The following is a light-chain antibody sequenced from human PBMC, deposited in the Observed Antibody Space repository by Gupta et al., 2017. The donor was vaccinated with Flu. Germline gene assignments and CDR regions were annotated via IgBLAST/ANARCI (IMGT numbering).Light chain of an antibody. CDR3: QQRSSWPVT. V-gene: IGKV3-11*01. CDR2: DAS. CDR1: QSVSSY. J-gene: IGKJ4*01. Sequence: EVVLTQSPATLSLSPGERATLSCRASQSVSSYLAWYQQKPGQAPRLLVYDASNRATGIPARFSGSGSGTDFTLTIRSLEPEDFAVYYCQQRSSWPVTFGGGTKVEI.